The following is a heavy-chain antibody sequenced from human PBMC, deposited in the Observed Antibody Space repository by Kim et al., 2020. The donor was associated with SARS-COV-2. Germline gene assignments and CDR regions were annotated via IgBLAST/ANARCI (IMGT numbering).Heavy chain of an antibody. Sequence: ASVKVSCKASGYTFTSYAMNWVRQAPGQGLEWMGWINTNTGNPTYAQGFTGRFVFSLDTSVSTAYLQISSLKAEDTAVYYCARADGSQSAGGWYPYYYYYGMDVWGQGTTVTVSS. CDR1: GYTFTSYA. D-gene: IGHD6-19*01. J-gene: IGHJ6*02. CDR3: ARADGSQSAGGWYPYYYYYGMDV. CDR2: INTNTGNP. V-gene: IGHV7-4-1*02.